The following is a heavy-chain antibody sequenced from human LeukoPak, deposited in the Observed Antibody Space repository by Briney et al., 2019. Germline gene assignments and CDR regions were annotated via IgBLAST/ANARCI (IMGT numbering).Heavy chain of an antibody. D-gene: IGHD6-19*01. Sequence: GASVKVSCKASGYTFTSYGISWVRQAPGQGLEWMGWISAYNGNTNYAQKLQGRVTMTTDTSTSTAYMELRSLRFDDTAVYYCARDGEAAVAGAFDYWGQGTLVTVSS. CDR2: ISAYNGNT. CDR3: ARDGEAAVAGAFDY. CDR1: GYTFTSYG. V-gene: IGHV1-18*01. J-gene: IGHJ4*02.